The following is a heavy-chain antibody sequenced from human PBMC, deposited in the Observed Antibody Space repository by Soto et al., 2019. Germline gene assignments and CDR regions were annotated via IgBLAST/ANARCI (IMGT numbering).Heavy chain of an antibody. CDR3: ARANYSSSWYPMDFQH. CDR2: IKQDGSEK. V-gene: IGHV3-7*03. Sequence: GGSLRLSCAASGFTFSSYWMSWVRRAPGKGLEWVANIKQDGSEKYYVDSVKGRFTISRDNAKNSLYLQMNSLRAEDTAVYYCARANYSSSWYPMDFQHWGQGTLVTVSS. D-gene: IGHD6-13*01. CDR1: GFTFSSYW. J-gene: IGHJ1*01.